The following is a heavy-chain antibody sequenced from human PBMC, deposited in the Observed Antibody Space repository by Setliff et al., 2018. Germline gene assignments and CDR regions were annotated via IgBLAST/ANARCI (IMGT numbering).Heavy chain of an antibody. D-gene: IGHD4-4*01. V-gene: IGHV1-69*13. Sequence: SVKVSCKASGGTFSNYCISWVRQAPGQGLEWMGGIMPKFGTPNRSQKFQGRVTITADESTSTAYMELSGLRSEDTAVYYCASRPSTYKWSYYYYYMDVWGQGTTVTVSS. CDR3: ASRPSTYKWSYYYYYMDV. J-gene: IGHJ6*03. CDR2: IMPKFGTP. CDR1: GGTFSNYC.